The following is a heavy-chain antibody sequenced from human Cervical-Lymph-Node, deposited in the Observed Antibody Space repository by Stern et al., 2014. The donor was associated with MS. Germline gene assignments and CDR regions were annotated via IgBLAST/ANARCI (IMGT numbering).Heavy chain of an antibody. Sequence: QVQLVQSGAEVKKPGVSVKVSCKVSGYSLSEISMHWVRQAPGKGLEWMVGFDTENDETVYAQNFQGRLTMTEDTSTDTAYMELSSLRSEDTAVYYCAGGGGTIDIWGQGTPVIVSS. CDR2: FDTENDET. D-gene: IGHD1-26*01. J-gene: IGHJ3*02. CDR3: AGGGGTIDI. V-gene: IGHV1-24*01. CDR1: GYSLSEIS.